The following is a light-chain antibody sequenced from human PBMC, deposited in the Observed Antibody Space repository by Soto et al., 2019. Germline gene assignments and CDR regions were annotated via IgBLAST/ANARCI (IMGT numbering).Light chain of an antibody. V-gene: IGLV7-43*01. CDR1: TGAVTSGYY. CDR3: LLYYGGAVV. J-gene: IGLJ2*01. CDR2: STS. Sequence: QAVVTQEPSLTVSPGGTVTLTCASSTGAVTSGYYPNWFQQKPGQAPRALIYSTSSKHSWTPARFSGSLLGGKAALTLSGXXXXXXXXXYCLLYYGGAVVFGGGTKLXVL.